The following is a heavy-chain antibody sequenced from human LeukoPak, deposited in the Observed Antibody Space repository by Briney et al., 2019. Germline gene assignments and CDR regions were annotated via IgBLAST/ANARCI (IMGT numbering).Heavy chain of an antibody. J-gene: IGHJ4*02. CDR2: ISYDGINK. CDR1: GFTFNTYA. CDR3: YLTPIGRFLEWLPSEHNPHRAYYFDY. Sequence: GRSLRLSCSASGFTFNTYAMHWVRQAPGKGLEWVAVISYDGINKYYADSVRGRFTISRDNSKNTLYLQMNSLRAEDTAVYYCYLTPIGRFLEWLPSEHNPHRAYYFDYWGQGTLVTVSS. D-gene: IGHD3-3*01. V-gene: IGHV3-30-3*01.